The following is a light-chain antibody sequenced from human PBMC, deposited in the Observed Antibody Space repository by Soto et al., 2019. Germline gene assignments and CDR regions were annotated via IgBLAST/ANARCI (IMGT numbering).Light chain of an antibody. CDR1: SSNIGTNY. CDR2: RND. CDR3: AAWDDSLSGVV. V-gene: IGLV1-47*01. J-gene: IGLJ2*01. Sequence: QAVVTQPPSASATPGQRVTISCSGSSSNIGTNYVYWYQHLPGTAPKLLIYRNDQRPSGVPDRFSGSMSGTAASLAIGGLRSEHEADYYCAAWDDSLSGVVFGGGISSPS.